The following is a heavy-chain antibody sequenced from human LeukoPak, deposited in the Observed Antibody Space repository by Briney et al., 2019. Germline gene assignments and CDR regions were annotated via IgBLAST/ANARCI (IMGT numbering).Heavy chain of an antibody. CDR3: ARRRGYDHFDY. D-gene: IGHD5-12*01. CDR1: GGSISSSSYY. CDR2: MYYSGST. Sequence: SETLSLTCTVSGGSISSSSYYWCWIRQPPGKGLEWIGNMYYSGSTYYNPSLKSRVTISVDTYKNQFSLKLSSVTAADTAVYYCARRRGYDHFDYWGQGTLVTVSS. J-gene: IGHJ4*02. V-gene: IGHV4-39*01.